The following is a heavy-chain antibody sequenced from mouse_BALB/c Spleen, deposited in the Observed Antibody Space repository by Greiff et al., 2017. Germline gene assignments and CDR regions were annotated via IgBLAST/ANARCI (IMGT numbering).Heavy chain of an antibody. Sequence: EVKLVESGGDLVKPGGSLKLSCAASGFTFSSYGMSWVRQTPDKRLEWVATISSGGSYTYYPDSVKGRFTISRDNAKNTLYLQMSSLKSEDTAMYYCARLHWDFFDYWGQGTTLTVSS. CDR2: ISSGGSYT. D-gene: IGHD4-1*01. J-gene: IGHJ2*01. CDR3: ARLHWDFFDY. V-gene: IGHV5-6*01. CDR1: GFTFSSYG.